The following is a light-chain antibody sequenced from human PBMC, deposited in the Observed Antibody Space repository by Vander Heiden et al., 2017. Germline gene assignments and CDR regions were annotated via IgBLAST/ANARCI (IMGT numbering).Light chain of an antibody. J-gene: IGLJ2*01. V-gene: IGLV2-8*01. Sequence: QSALTQPPSASGSPDQSVTISCTGTSSDVGGYNYVSWYQQHPGKAPKLMIYEVTKRPSGVPDRFAGSKSGNTASLTVSGLQAEDEADYYCSSYAGSNNVVFGGGTKLTVL. CDR1: SSDVGGYNY. CDR2: EVT. CDR3: SSYAGSNNVV.